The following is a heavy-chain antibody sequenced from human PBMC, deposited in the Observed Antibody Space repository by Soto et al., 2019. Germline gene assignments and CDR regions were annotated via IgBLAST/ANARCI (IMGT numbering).Heavy chain of an antibody. CDR2: IYPGDSDT. CDR1: VGKVSSYW. Sequence: GAALKISDEGCVGKVSSYWMGWVHQKHEKGLEGMGIIYPGDSDTRYSPSFQGQVTISADKSISTAYLQWSSLKASDTAMYYCAGLWWQQLVLEYWGQGTLVTVSS. V-gene: IGHV5-51*07. D-gene: IGHD6-13*01. CDR3: AGLWWQQLVLEY. J-gene: IGHJ4*02.